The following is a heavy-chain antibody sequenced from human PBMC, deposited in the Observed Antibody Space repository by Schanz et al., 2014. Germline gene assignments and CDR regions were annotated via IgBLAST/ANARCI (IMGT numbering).Heavy chain of an antibody. CDR3: ARDHQWLARYYMDV. J-gene: IGHJ6*03. V-gene: IGHV3-30*03. CDR2: ISCAGSNK. D-gene: IGHD6-19*01. CDR1: GFIFSAYT. Sequence: QVQLVESGGGVVRPGGSLRLSCAASGFIFSAYTMNWVRQAPGKGLQWVALISCAGSNKYHAESVKGRFTISRDNPKKTLYLQMNSLRAEDTAVYYCARDHQWLARYYMDVWGKGTTVTVSS.